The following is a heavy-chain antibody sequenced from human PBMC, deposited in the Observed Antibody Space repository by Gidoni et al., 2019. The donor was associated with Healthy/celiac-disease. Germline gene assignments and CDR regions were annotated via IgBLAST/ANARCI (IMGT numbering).Heavy chain of an antibody. J-gene: IGHJ6*02. Sequence: EVQLVESGGGLVKPGGSLRLSCAASGFTFSSYSMNWVRQAPGKGLEWVSSISSSSSYIYYADSVKGRFTISRDNAKNSLYLQMNSLRAEDTAVYYCARDRVPAASNYYYYYGMDVWGQGTTVTVSS. CDR3: ARDRVPAASNYYYYYGMDV. CDR1: GFTFSSYS. D-gene: IGHD2-2*01. CDR2: ISSSSSYI. V-gene: IGHV3-21*01.